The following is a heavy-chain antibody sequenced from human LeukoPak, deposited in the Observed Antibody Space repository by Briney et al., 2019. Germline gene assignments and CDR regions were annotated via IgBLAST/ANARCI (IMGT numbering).Heavy chain of an antibody. J-gene: IGHJ4*02. CDR3: AKGEGGDSGWYGDY. CDR2: ISYDGTDK. D-gene: IGHD6-19*01. Sequence: GRSLRLSCAASGFTFSNYAMHWVREAPGKGLEWVAVISYDGTDKYYADSVKGRFTTSRDNSKNTLFLQMNSLRAEDTAMYYCAKGEGGDSGWYGDYWGQGTLVTVSS. V-gene: IGHV3-30*18. CDR1: GFTFSNYA.